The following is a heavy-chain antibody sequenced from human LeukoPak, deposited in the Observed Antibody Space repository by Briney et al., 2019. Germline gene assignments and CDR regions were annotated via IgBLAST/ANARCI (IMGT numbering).Heavy chain of an antibody. D-gene: IGHD3-10*01. J-gene: IGHJ4*02. CDR2: IKQDGSEV. CDR3: ARDFI. CDR1: GFSFSGSA. Sequence: GGSLRLSCAASGFSFSGSAIHWVRQSSGKGLEWVANIKQDGSEVDYVDSVKGRFTISRDNAKNSLFLQMNSLRAEDTAVYYCARDFIWGQGTLVTVSS. V-gene: IGHV3-7*05.